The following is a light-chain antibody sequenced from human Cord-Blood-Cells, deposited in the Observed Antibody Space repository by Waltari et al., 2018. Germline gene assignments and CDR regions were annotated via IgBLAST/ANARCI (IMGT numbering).Light chain of an antibody. CDR2: DAS. Sequence: EIVFTQSPAPLSLSPGERATLSCRASQSVSSYLAWYQQKPGQAPRLLIYDASNRATGIPARFSGSGSGTDFTLTISSLEPEDFAVYYCQQRSNWPPFTFGPGTKVDIK. J-gene: IGKJ3*01. CDR1: QSVSSY. V-gene: IGKV3-11*01. CDR3: QQRSNWPPFT.